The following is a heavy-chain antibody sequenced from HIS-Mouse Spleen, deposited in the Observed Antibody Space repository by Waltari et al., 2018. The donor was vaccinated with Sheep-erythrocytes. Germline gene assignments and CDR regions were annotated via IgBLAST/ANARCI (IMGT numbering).Heavy chain of an antibody. V-gene: IGHV3-30*18. J-gene: IGHJ2*01. CDR3: AKVRTVNYWYFDL. Sequence: QVQLVESGGGVVQPGRSLRLSCAASGFTFSRYGMHWVRQAPGMGLEWVEGISYDGSNKYYADSVKGRFTISRDNSKNTLYLQMNSLRAEDTAVYYCAKVRTVNYWYFDLWGRGTLVTVSS. CDR1: GFTFSRYG. CDR2: ISYDGSNK. D-gene: IGHD1-1*01.